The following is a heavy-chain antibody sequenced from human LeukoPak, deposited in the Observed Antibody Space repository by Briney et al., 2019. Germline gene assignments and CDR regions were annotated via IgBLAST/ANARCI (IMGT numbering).Heavy chain of an antibody. CDR1: GFTFSSYS. J-gene: IGHJ6*03. D-gene: IGHD1-26*01. CDR3: AREGGGGATSDYYYMDV. Sequence: PGGSLRLSCAASGFTFSSYSMNWVRQAPGKGLEWVSSISSSSSTIYYADSVKGRFTISRDNVKNSLYLQMNSLRAEDTAVYYCAREGGGGATSDYYYMDVWGKGTTVTVSS. CDR2: ISSSSSTI. V-gene: IGHV3-48*01.